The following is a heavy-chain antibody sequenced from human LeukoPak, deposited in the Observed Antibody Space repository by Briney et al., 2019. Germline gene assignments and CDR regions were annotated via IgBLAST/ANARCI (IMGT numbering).Heavy chain of an antibody. CDR3: ARDSPTFEI. CDR2: ISGSGGST. CDR1: GFTFSTYA. V-gene: IGHV3-23*01. Sequence: GGSLRLSCAASGFTFSTYAMSWVRQAPGKGREWVSAISGSGGSTYYAASVKGRFTISRDNSKNTLYLQINSLRAEDTAIYYCARDSPTFEIWGQGTMVTVSS. J-gene: IGHJ3*02.